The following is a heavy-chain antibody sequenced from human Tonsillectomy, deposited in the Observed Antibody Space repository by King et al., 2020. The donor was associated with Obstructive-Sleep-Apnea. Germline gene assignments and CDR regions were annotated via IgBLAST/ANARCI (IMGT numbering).Heavy chain of an antibody. Sequence: VQLVESGGGLVQPGRSLRLSCAVSGFTFDDYAMHWVRQAPGKGLEWGSGISWNSGTIGYVDSVKGRFTISRDNAKNSLYLQMNRLRAEDTALYYCVKGDYGSGQSGGDVWGQGTTVTVSS. V-gene: IGHV3-9*01. CDR3: VKGDYGSGQSGGDV. CDR1: GFTFDDYA. CDR2: ISWNSGTI. D-gene: IGHD3-10*01. J-gene: IGHJ6*02.